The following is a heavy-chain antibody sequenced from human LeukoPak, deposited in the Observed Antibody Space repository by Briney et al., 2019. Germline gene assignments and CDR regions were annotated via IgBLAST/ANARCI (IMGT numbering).Heavy chain of an antibody. V-gene: IGHV1-8*01. J-gene: IGHJ5*02. D-gene: IGHD6-19*01. CDR2: MNPNSGNT. CDR1: GYTFTTYD. CDR3: ARGRGSGHKENWFDP. Sequence: ASVKVSCKASGYTFTTYDINWVRQATGQGLEWMGWMNPNSGNTGYTQKFRGRVTMTRNTSISTAYMELSSLRSEDTAVYYCARGRGSGHKENWFDPWGQGTLVTVSS.